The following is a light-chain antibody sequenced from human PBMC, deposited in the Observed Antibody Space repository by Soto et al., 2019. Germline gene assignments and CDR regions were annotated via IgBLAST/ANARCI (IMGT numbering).Light chain of an antibody. V-gene: IGKV3-15*01. J-gene: IGKJ3*01. CDR3: QQYDSWPFT. CDR1: QSVSRN. CDR2: GAS. Sequence: EIVMTKSPATLYVSPGERATLSCRASQSVSRNLAWYQQKPGQAPRLLIYGASTTANGIPARFSGSGSGTEFALSLSGLQSEECAVYHCQQYDSWPFTFEHVTNVDI.